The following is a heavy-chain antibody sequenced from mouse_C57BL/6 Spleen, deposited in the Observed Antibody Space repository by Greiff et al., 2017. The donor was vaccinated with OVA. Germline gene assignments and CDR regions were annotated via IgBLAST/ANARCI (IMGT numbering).Heavy chain of an antibody. CDR2: IRNKANGYTT. D-gene: IGHD1-2*01. Sequence: EVHLVESGGGLVQPGGSLSLSCAASGFTFTDYYMRWVRQPPGKALEWLGFIRNKANGYTTEYSASVKGRFTISRDNSQVFLYLRMHARRADDMATYDCAIYFYDCYGYYFDVWGTGTTLTVSS. CDR3: AIYFYDCYGYYFDV. J-gene: IGHJ1*03. CDR1: GFTFTDYY. V-gene: IGHV7-3*01.